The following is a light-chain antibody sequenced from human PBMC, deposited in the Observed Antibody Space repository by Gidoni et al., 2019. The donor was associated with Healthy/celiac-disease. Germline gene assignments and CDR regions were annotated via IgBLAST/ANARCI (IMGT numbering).Light chain of an antibody. CDR3: HQSSSLPWT. Sequence: IVLTPSPDFQSVTPTETVTITCRASQSIGSSLNWYQQKPDQAPKLLIKYASQSFSGVPSRFSGSGSGTDFTLTINSLEAEDAATYYCHQSSSLPWTFGQGTKVEIK. CDR2: YAS. J-gene: IGKJ1*01. CDR1: QSIGSS. V-gene: IGKV6-21*01.